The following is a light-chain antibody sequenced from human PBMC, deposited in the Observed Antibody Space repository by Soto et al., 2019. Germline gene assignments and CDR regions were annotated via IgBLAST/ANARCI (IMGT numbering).Light chain of an antibody. CDR2: KAS. Sequence: DIQMTQSPSTLSASVGDRVTITCRASQSIGSWLAWYQQKPRKAPKLLIFKASALESGVPSRFSGSGSGTEFTLTISSLQPDDFATYYCQQYTTYPLTFAQGTNLEIK. V-gene: IGKV1-5*03. CDR1: QSIGSW. CDR3: QQYTTYPLT. J-gene: IGKJ2*01.